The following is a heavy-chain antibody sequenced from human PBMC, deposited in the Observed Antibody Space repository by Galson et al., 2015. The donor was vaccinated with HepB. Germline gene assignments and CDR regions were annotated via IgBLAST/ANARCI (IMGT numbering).Heavy chain of an antibody. CDR3: ARDGDSGLGSDY. CDR2: ISNSIGTI. J-gene: IGHJ4*02. D-gene: IGHD6-19*01. Sequence: SLRLSCAASGFTFSDYSMNWVRQAPGKGLEWLSYISNSIGTIYYADAVKGRFTISRGNAKNSLYLQMNSLRDEDTAVYYCARDGDSGLGSDYWGQGTLVTVSS. CDR1: GFTFSDYS. V-gene: IGHV3-48*02.